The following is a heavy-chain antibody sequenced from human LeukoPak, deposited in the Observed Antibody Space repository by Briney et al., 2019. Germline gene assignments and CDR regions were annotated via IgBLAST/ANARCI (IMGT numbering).Heavy chain of an antibody. D-gene: IGHD2-2*01. CDR2: ISAYNGDT. J-gene: IGHJ4*02. Sequence: ASVKVSCKASGYTFTSYSISWVRQAPGQGLEWMGWISAYNGDTNYAQMLQGRITMTTDTSTSTAYMDLRGLRSDDTAVYYCARDDGGEGYCSSSSCSVFDYWGQGTLVTVSS. CDR1: GYTFTSYS. CDR3: ARDDGGEGYCSSSSCSVFDY. V-gene: IGHV1-18*01.